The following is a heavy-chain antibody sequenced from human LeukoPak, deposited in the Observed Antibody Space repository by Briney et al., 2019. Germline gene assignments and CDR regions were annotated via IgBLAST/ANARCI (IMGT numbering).Heavy chain of an antibody. J-gene: IGHJ4*02. CDR2: IIPIFGTA. D-gene: IGHD5-18*01. CDR1: GYTFTSYG. Sequence: SVKVSCKASGYTFTSYGISWVRQAPGQGLEWMGGIIPIFGTANYAQKFQGRVTITADESTSTAYMELSSLRSEDTAVYYCARNTAMVTYYFDYWGQGTLVTVSS. CDR3: ARNTAMVTYYFDY. V-gene: IGHV1-69*13.